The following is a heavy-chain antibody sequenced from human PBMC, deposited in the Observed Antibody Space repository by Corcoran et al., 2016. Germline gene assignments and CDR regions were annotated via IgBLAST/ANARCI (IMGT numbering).Heavy chain of an antibody. V-gene: IGHV4-39*07. CDR1: GGSISSSSYY. Sequence: QLQLQESGPGLVKPSETLSLTCTVSGGSISSSSYYWGWIRQPPGKGLEWIGSIYYSGSTYYNPSLKSRVTISVDTSKNQFSLKLSSVTAADTAVYYCARELYGFGYYYGMDVWGQGTTVTVSS. CDR2: IYYSGST. J-gene: IGHJ6*02. CDR3: ARELYGFGYYYGMDV. D-gene: IGHD3-10*01.